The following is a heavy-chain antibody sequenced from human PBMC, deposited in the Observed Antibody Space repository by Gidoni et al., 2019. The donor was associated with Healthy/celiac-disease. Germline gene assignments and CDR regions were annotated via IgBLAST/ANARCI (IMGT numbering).Heavy chain of an antibody. CDR1: GYTFTSYD. D-gene: IGHD3-22*01. V-gene: IGHV1-8*01. CDR3: APSLEYYYDSSDRTRVDY. J-gene: IGHJ4*02. Sequence: QVQLVQSGAEVKKPGASVKVSCKASGYTFTSYDINWVRQATGQGLEWMGWMTPNSGNTGYAQKFKGRVTMTSNTSRSTAYMELSSLRSEDTAVYYCAPSLEYYYDSSDRTRVDYWGQGTLVTVSS. CDR2: MTPNSGNT.